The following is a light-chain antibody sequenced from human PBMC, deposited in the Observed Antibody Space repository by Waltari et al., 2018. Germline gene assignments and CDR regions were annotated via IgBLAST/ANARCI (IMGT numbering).Light chain of an antibody. Sequence: EIVLTQSPATLSLSPGESVTRSCSASQSVRTYLAWYQQKPGQAPRLLIYDASNRATGIPARFVGSGSGTDFTLTISRLEPEDFAVYYCQERSNWPGGSFGGGTKVEIK. CDR1: QSVRTY. CDR3: QERSNWPGGS. J-gene: IGKJ4*01. CDR2: DAS. V-gene: IGKV3-11*01.